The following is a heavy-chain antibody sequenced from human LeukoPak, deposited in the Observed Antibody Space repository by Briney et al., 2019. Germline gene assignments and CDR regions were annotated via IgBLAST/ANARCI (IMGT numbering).Heavy chain of an antibody. D-gene: IGHD2-2*01. CDR2: MNPNSGNT. Sequence: ASVKVSCKASGYTFTSYDINWLRQATGQGLEWMGWMNPNSGNTGYAQKFQGRVTITRNTSLSTAYMELSSLRSEDTAVYYCARGPHVVVPAAHRDYYYYMDVWGKGTTVTVSS. V-gene: IGHV1-8*01. CDR1: GYTFTSYD. J-gene: IGHJ6*03. CDR3: ARGPHVVVPAAHRDYYYYMDV.